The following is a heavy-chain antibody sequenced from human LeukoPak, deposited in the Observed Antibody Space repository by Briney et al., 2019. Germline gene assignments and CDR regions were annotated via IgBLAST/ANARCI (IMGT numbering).Heavy chain of an antibody. V-gene: IGHV3-15*01. D-gene: IGHD5-18*01. CDR1: GFTFSYAW. J-gene: IGHJ4*02. CDR2: IKSKTDGGTT. CDR3: STRYTYEIR. Sequence: GGSPRLSCAASGFTFSYAWMSWVRQAPGKGREWVGRIKSKTDGGTTDYAAAVKGRFTISRDDSKTTLYLQMNSLKTEDTAVYYCSTRYTYEIRWGQGTLVTVYS.